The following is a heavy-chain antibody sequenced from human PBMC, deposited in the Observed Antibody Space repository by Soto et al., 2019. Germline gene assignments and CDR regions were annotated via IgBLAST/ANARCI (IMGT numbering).Heavy chain of an antibody. J-gene: IGHJ4*02. CDR3: ARDPVYCSGGSCYRELY. CDR2: ISSSGSTI. CDR1: TFTFGDYY. D-gene: IGHD2-15*01. V-gene: IGHV3-11*01. Sequence: QVQLVESGGGLVKPGGSLRLSCAASTFTFGDYYMSWLRQAPGKGLEWVSYISSSGSTIYYADSVKGRFTSSRDNAKNSLVLQMNGLRAEDTAVYYCARDPVYCSGGSCYRELYWGQGTLVTVSS.